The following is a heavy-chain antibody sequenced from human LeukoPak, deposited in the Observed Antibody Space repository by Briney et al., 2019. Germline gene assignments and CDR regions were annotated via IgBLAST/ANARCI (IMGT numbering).Heavy chain of an antibody. V-gene: IGHV3-23*01. CDR2: ICGSGSST. CDR3: AKNSGDSCYFGIDY. D-gene: IGHD2-15*01. CDR1: GFSFNTYA. J-gene: IGHJ4*02. Sequence: GGSLRLSCAASGFSFNTYAMNWVRQAPGKGLEWLSVICGSGSSTHYADSVKGRFTISRDNSKNTLYLQMNSLRAEDTAMYYCAKNSGDSCYFGIDYWGQGTLVTVSS.